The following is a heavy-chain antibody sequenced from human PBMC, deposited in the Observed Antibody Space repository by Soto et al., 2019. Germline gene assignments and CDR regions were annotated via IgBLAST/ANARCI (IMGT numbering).Heavy chain of an antibody. CDR1: GYTFTSYG. Sequence: QVQLVQSGAEVKKPGASVKVSCKASGYTFTSYGISWVRQAPGQGLEWMGWISAYNGNTNDAQKLQGRDNMNTDTSTSTDYMELRSLSSDDTAVYYCARVVIAVAGSYSDSYWGQGTLVTVSS. J-gene: IGHJ4*02. V-gene: IGHV1-18*01. D-gene: IGHD6-19*01. CDR3: ARVVIAVAGSYSDSY. CDR2: ISAYNGNT.